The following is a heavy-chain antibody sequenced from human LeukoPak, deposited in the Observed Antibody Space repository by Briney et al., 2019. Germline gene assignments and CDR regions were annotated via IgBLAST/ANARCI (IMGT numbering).Heavy chain of an antibody. D-gene: IGHD1-7*01. CDR3: ARSFFQWNYGSCLDS. Sequence: GGSLRLSCAASGFTFSTYAMHWVRQAPGKGLEWVALIAHDGSNKYYADSVKGRFTISRENSKNMVYLQMSSLRPEDTAVYSCARSFFQWNYGSCLDSWGQGTLVTVSS. CDR2: IAHDGSNK. V-gene: IGHV3-30*04. CDR1: GFTFSTYA. J-gene: IGHJ4*02.